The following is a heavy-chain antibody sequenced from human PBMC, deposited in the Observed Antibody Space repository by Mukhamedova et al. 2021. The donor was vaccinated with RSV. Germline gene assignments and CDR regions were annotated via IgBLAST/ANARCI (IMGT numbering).Heavy chain of an antibody. V-gene: IGHV3-30*01. CDR3: ADPREKYQLLFAFDI. Sequence: VRQAPGKGLEWVAVISYDGSNKYYADSVKGRFTISRDNSKNTLYLQMNSLRAEDTAVYYCADPREKYQLLFAFDIWGQGTMVTVS. J-gene: IGHJ3*02. CDR2: ISYDGSNK. D-gene: IGHD2-2*01.